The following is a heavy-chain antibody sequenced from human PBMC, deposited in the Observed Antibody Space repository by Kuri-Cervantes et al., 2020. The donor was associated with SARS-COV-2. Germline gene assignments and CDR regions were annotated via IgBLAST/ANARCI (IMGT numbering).Heavy chain of an antibody. Sequence: GGSLRLSCAASGFTFDDYAMHWVRQAPGKGLEWVSGVSWNSGSIGYADSVKGRFTISRDNAKNSLYLQMNSLRAGDTAVYYCAKDVWYSSRTFDYWGQGTLVTVSS. CDR2: VSWNSGSI. V-gene: IGHV3-9*01. CDR3: AKDVWYSSRTFDY. J-gene: IGHJ4*02. CDR1: GFTFDDYA. D-gene: IGHD5-18*01.